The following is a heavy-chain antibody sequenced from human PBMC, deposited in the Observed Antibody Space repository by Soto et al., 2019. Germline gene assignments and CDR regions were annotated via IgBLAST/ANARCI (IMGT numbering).Heavy chain of an antibody. CDR2: IYYSGST. J-gene: IGHJ2*01. V-gene: IGHV4-39*01. CDR1: GGSISSTNYY. CDR3: ARQYSGGSCNSLWYFDF. D-gene: IGHD2-15*01. Sequence: SETLSLTCAISGGSISSTNYYWGWVRQTPGMGLEWIGSIYYSGSTYYNPSLKSRVTISVDTAKKQFSLKLRSVTAADTAVYYCARQYSGGSCNSLWYFDFWGRGTQVTVSS.